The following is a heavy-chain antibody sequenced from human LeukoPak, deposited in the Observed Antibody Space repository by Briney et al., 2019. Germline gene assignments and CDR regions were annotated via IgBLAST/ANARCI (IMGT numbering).Heavy chain of an antibody. CDR3: ARDACSSTSCYVSY. V-gene: IGHV3-33*08. D-gene: IGHD2-2*01. CDR2: IWYDGSNK. J-gene: IGHJ4*02. CDR1: GLTVSSNY. Sequence: GGSLTLSCTPTGLTVSSNYMSWARQAPGKGLEWVAVIWYDGSNKYYADSVKGRFTISRDNSKNTLYLQMNSLRAEDTAVYYCARDACSSTSCYVSYWGQGTLVTVSS.